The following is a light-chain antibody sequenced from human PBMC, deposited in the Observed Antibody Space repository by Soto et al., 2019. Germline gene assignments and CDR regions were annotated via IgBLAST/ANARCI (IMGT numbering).Light chain of an antibody. J-gene: IGLJ3*02. V-gene: IGLV2-14*01. CDR3: SSYTSSSTV. Sequence: QSALTQPASVSGSPGQSITISCTGTSSDVGGYNYVSWYQQHPGKAPKLMIYEVSNRTSGVSNRFSGSKSGNTASLTISGLQAEDEADYYCSSYTSSSTVFGAGTKLTVL. CDR1: SSDVGGYNY. CDR2: EVS.